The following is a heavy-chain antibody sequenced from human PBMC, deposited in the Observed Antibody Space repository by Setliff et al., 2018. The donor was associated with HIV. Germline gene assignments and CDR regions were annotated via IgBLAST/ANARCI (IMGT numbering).Heavy chain of an antibody. CDR1: GFTFSSFA. V-gene: IGHV3-23*01. CDR3: AKGLDYVDSSGYSYFRL. D-gene: IGHD3-22*01. J-gene: IGHJ4*02. CDR2: VSGSGTAT. Sequence: GESLKISCGASGFTFSSFAMNWVRHAPGKGLEWASAVSGSGTATEYADSVKGRFTISRDNSKNALYLEMNNLRAEDTAIYYCAKGLDYVDSSGYSYFRLWGQGTQVTVSS.